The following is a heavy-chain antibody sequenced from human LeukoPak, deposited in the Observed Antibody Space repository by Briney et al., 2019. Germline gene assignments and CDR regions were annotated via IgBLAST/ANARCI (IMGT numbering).Heavy chain of an antibody. CDR1: GFTFSSYG. J-gene: IGHJ5*02. V-gene: IGHV3-30*02. CDR3: AKGKVTIFGVVIIRPNWFDP. CDR2: IRYDGSNK. D-gene: IGHD3-3*01. Sequence: GGSLRLSCAASGFTFSSYGMHWVRQAPGKGLEWVAFIRYDGSNKYYADSVKGRFTISRDNSKNTLYLQMNSLRAEDTAVYYCAKGKVTIFGVVIIRPNWFDPWDQGTLVTVSS.